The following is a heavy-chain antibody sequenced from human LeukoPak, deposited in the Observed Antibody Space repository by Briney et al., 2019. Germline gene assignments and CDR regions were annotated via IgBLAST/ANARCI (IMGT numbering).Heavy chain of an antibody. V-gene: IGHV1-2*02. CDR1: GYTFTRYY. Sequence: ASVKVSCKASGYTFTRYYMHWVRQAPGHGREWMGWINPNSGGTNYAQKFQGRVTMTRDTSISTAYMELSRLRSDDTAVYYCARTRSGWYVYWGQGTLVTVSS. CDR3: ARTRSGWYVY. D-gene: IGHD6-19*01. CDR2: INPNSGGT. J-gene: IGHJ4*02.